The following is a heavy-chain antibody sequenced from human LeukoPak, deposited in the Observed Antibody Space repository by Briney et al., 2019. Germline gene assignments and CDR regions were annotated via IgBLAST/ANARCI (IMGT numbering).Heavy chain of an antibody. D-gene: IGHD3-10*01. V-gene: IGHV3-74*01. CDR3: ARYYGSGSPYREYYFDY. CDR2: INTDGSST. CDR1: GFTFSSYW. Sequence: GGSLRLSCAASGFTFSSYWMHWVRQAPGKGLVWVSRINTDGSSTSYADSVKGRFTISRDNAKNFLYLQMNSLRAEDTAVYYCARYYGSGSPYREYYFDYWGQGTLVTVSS. J-gene: IGHJ4*02.